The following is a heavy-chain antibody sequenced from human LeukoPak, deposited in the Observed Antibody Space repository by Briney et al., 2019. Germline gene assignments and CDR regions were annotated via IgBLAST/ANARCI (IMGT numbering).Heavy chain of an antibody. CDR1: GFTFDDYA. J-gene: IGHJ4*02. CDR2: ISWNSGSI. CDR3: ARDSSGWYLKDY. D-gene: IGHD6-19*01. V-gene: IGHV3-9*01. Sequence: PGRSLRLSCAASGFTFDDYAMHWVRQAPGKGLEWVSGISWNSGSIGYADSVKGRFTISRDNAKNSLYLQMNSLRAEDTAVYYCARDSSGWYLKDYWGQGTLVTVSS.